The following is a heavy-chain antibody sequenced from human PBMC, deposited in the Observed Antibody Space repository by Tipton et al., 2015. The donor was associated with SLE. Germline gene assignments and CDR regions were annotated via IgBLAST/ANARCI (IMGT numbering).Heavy chain of an antibody. CDR2: INDSGGT. Sequence: TLSLTCTVYGGSFSGYPWSWIRQPPGKGLEWIGEINDSGGTNYNPSLKSRVINISRHVQKPVLTEDDLCDRRGHGCVYCARGGRWEDFHYWGQGNLVTVSS. CDR1: GGSFSGYP. J-gene: IGHJ4*02. CDR3: ARGGRWEDFHY. D-gene: IGHD1-26*01. V-gene: IGHV4-34*01.